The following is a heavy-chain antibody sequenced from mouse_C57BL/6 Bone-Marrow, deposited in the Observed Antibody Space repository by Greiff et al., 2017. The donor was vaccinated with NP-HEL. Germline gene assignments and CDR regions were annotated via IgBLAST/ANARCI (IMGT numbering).Heavy chain of an antibody. D-gene: IGHD2-12*01. CDR3: ARGGYSFYWYFDG. CDR2: IHPNSGST. CDR1: GYTFTSYW. Sequence: QVQLQQPGAELVKPGASVKLSCKASGYTFTSYWMHWVKQRPGQGLEWIGMIHPNSGSTNYNEKFKSKATLTVDKSSSTAYMQLSSLTSEDSAVYYCARGGYSFYWYFDGWGTGTTVTVSS. J-gene: IGHJ1*03. V-gene: IGHV1-64*01.